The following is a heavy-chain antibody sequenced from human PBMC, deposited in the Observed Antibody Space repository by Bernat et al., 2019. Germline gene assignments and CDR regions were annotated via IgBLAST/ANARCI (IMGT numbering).Heavy chain of an antibody. D-gene: IGHD3-10*01. CDR3: ARASRPGGSCIDY. CDR1: GFTFSSYG. V-gene: IGHV3-33*01. CDR2: IRYDGSKK. J-gene: IGHJ4*02. Sequence: QVQLVESGGGVVQPGRSLRLSCAASGFTFSSYGMHWVRQAPGTGLEGVAVIRYDGSKKYSADSRKGRFTSSRDNSKSTLYLQMNSLGAEDTAVYYCARASRPGGSCIDYWGQGTLVTVSS.